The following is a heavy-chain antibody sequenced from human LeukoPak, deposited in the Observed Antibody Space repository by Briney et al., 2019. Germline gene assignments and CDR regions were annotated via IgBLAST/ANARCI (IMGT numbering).Heavy chain of an antibody. CDR2: IRYDGSNK. J-gene: IGHJ4*02. V-gene: IGHV3-30*02. CDR3: AKDLSKGLLYRRGMYCFDY. Sequence: PGGSLRLSCATSGFTFNTYAMSWVRQAPGKGLEWVAFIRYDGSNKYYADSVKGRFTISRDNSKNTLYLQMNSLRAEDTAVYYCAKDLSKGLLYRRGMYCFDYWGQGTLVTVSS. D-gene: IGHD3-10*01. CDR1: GFTFNTYA.